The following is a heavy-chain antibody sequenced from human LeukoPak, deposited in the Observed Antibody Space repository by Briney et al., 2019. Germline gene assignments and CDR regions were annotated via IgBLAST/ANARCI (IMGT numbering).Heavy chain of an antibody. J-gene: IGHJ4*02. CDR2: INHSGST. V-gene: IGHV4-34*01. Sequence: PSETLSLTCAVYGGSFSGYYWSWIRQPPGKGLEWIGEINHSGSTNYNPSLKSRVTISVDTSKNQFSLKLSSVTAADTAVYYCARGRVAYRGYSYGSLGYWGQGTLVTVSS. CDR1: GGSFSGYY. CDR3: ARGRVAYRGYSYGSLGY. D-gene: IGHD5-18*01.